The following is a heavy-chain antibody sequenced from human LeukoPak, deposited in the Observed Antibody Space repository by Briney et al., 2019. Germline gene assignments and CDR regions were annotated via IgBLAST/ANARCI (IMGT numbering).Heavy chain of an antibody. CDR1: GFTFSSYA. J-gene: IGHJ4*02. Sequence: PGGSLRLSCAASGFTFSSYAMSWVRQAPGKGLEWVSAISGSGGSTYYADSVKGRFTISRDNSKNTLYLQMNSLRAEDTAVYYCAKDRVAARRGDYFDYWGQGTLVTVSS. D-gene: IGHD6-6*01. V-gene: IGHV3-23*01. CDR3: AKDRVAARRGDYFDY. CDR2: ISGSGGST.